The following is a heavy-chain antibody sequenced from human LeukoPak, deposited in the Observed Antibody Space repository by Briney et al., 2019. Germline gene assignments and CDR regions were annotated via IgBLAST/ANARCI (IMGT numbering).Heavy chain of an antibody. D-gene: IGHD2-15*01. J-gene: IGHJ4*02. CDR1: GYSFTSYW. V-gene: IGHV5-51*01. CDR3: ARSYVLRDYFDY. Sequence: GESLKISCKGSGYSFTSYWIGWVRQMPGKGLEWMGIIYPGDSDTRFSPSFQGQVTISVDKSISTAYLQWGSLEASDTAMYYCARSYVLRDYFDYWGQGTLVTVSS. CDR2: IYPGDSDT.